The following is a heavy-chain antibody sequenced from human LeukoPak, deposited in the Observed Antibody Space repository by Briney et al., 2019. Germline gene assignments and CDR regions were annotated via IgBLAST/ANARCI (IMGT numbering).Heavy chain of an antibody. J-gene: IGHJ4*02. CDR3: ARGVYTYYYGSGRNFDY. D-gene: IGHD3-10*01. CDR2: INHGGST. CDR1: GGSFSGYY. V-gene: IGHV4-34*01. Sequence: SETLSLTCAVYGGSFSGYYWSWIRQPPGKGLEWIGEINHGGSTNYNPSLKSRVTISVDTSKNQFSLKLSSVTAAGTAVYYCARGVYTYYYGSGRNFDYWGQGTLVTVSS.